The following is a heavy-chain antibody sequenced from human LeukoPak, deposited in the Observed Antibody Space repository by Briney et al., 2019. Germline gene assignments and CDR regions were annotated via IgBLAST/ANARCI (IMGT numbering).Heavy chain of an antibody. CDR1: GGSISSYY. J-gene: IGHJ6*03. Sequence: SETLSFTCTVSGGSISSYYWSWIRQPAGKGLEWIGRIYTSGSTNYNPSLKSRVTMSVDTSKNQFSLKLSSVTAADTAVYYCARDLGYRNGRLYYYMDVWGKGTTVTVSS. CDR2: IYTSGST. CDR3: ARDLGYRNGRLYYYMDV. D-gene: IGHD5-24*01. V-gene: IGHV4-4*07.